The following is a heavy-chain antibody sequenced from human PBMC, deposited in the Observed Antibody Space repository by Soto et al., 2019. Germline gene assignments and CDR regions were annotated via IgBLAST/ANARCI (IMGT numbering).Heavy chain of an antibody. J-gene: IGHJ4*02. D-gene: IGHD3-3*01. CDR3: ARLPGITTLRRDY. V-gene: IGHV4-39*01. Sequence: SETLSLTCTFSGVSISSSSYYWGWIRQPPGKGLEWIGSIYYTGSTYYTPSLESRVTISVDTSKNQFSLKLSSVTAADTAVFYCARLPGITTLRRDYWGQGTLVTVPQ. CDR2: IYYTGST. CDR1: GVSISSSSYY.